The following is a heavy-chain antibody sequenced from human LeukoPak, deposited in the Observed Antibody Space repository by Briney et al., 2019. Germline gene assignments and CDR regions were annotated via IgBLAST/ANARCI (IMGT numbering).Heavy chain of an antibody. CDR1: GLTFSDAW. CDR2: IKSDGITI. Sequence: PGGSLRLSCEVSGLTFSDAWMNWVRQAPGKGLVWVSRIKSDGITITYADSVKGRFTISRDNAKNTLYLQMNSLRAEDTAVYYCLRDLNWSLDQWGQGTLVTVSS. D-gene: IGHD1-20*01. V-gene: IGHV3-74*01. J-gene: IGHJ4*02. CDR3: LRDLNWSLDQ.